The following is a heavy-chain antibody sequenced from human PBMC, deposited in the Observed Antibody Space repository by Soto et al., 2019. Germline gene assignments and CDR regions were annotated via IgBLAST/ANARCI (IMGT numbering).Heavy chain of an antibody. D-gene: IGHD3-3*01. Sequence: PGGSLRLSCAASGFPFGSYGIHWVRQVPWKGLVWVSRINYDGTYLTYADSVRGRFTISRDNAKNTLYLQMNSLRAEDTAVYYCTSDVFGVAHYWGQGNVVTGSS. CDR1: GFPFGSYG. CDR3: TSDVFGVAHY. CDR2: INYDGTYL. J-gene: IGHJ4*02. V-gene: IGHV3-74*03.